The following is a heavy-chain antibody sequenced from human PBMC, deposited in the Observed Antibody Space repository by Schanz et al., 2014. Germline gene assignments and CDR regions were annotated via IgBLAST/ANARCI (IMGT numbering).Heavy chain of an antibody. V-gene: IGHV3-21*01. CDR1: GFAFSSFA. D-gene: IGHD3-10*01. CDR3: AKQHIVRGVIYLNWFDS. J-gene: IGHJ5*01. Sequence: EVQLMESGGGLVKPGGSLRLSCVASGFAFSSFAMTWVRQAPGRGLEWVSYVSRSTPDIYYADSVKGRFTMSRDNAKNSVFLQMNSLRAEDTAVYYCAKQHIVRGVIYLNWFDSWGQGTLVTVSS. CDR2: VSRSTPDI.